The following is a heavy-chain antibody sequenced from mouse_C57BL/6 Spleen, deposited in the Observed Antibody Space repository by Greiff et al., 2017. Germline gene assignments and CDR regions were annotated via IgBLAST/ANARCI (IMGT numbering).Heavy chain of an antibody. CDR3: AITTVVEDWYFDV. V-gene: IGHV2-9-1*01. CDR2: IWTGGGT. CDR1: GFSLTSYA. J-gene: IGHJ1*03. D-gene: IGHD1-1*01. Sequence: VKLQESGPGLVAPSQSLSITCTVSGFSLTSYAISWVRQPPGKGLEWLGVIWTGGGTNYNSALKSRLSISKDNSKSQVFLKMNSLQTDDTARYYCAITTVVEDWYFDVWGTGTTVTVSS.